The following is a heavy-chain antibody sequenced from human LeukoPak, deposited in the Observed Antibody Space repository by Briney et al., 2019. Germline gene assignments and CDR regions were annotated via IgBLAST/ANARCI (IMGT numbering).Heavy chain of an antibody. CDR2: ISHSGSSI. V-gene: IGHV3-23*01. CDR3: AMALDY. Sequence: GGSLRLSCAASGFTFDDYGMKWVRQAPGKGLEWVSGISHSGSSIYYADSVKGRFTISRDNSKNTLYLQMDRLRVEDTAVYYCAMALDYWGQGTLVTVSS. J-gene: IGHJ4*02. CDR1: GFTFDDYG.